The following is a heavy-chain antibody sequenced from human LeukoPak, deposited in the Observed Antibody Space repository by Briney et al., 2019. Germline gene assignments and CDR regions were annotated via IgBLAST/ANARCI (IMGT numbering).Heavy chain of an antibody. V-gene: IGHV4-39*07. CDR3: ARGFYGDYVFDY. CDR2: IYYSGST. CDR1: GGSISSSSYY. Sequence: PSETLSLTCTVSGGSISSSSYYWGWIRQPPGKGLEWIGSIYYSGSTYYNPSLKSRVTMSVDTSKNQFSLKLSSVTAADAAVYYCARGFYGDYVFDYXGQGTLVTVSS. J-gene: IGHJ4*02. D-gene: IGHD4-17*01.